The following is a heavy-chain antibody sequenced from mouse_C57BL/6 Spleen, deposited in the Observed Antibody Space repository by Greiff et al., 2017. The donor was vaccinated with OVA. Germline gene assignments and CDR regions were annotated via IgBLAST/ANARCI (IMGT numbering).Heavy chain of an antibody. CDR2: INPSNGGT. CDR1: GYTFTSYW. V-gene: IGHV1-53*01. Sequence: QVQLQQPGTELVKPGASVKLSCTASGYTFTSYWMHWVKQRPGQGLEWIGNINPSNGGTNYNEKFQSKATLTVDKSSSTAYLQLSSLTSEDSAVYYCARGEITTGVALYAMDYWGQGTTVTVSS. D-gene: IGHD1-1*01. J-gene: IGHJ4*01. CDR3: ARGEITTGVALYAMDY.